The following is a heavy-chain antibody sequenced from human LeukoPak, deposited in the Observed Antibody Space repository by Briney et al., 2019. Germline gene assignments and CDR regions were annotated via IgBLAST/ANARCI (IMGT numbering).Heavy chain of an antibody. D-gene: IGHD7-27*01. V-gene: IGHV4-39*07. CDR3: ARDGPTERLGMGGYY. J-gene: IGHJ4*02. Sequence: SESLSLTCTVSGGSISSSSYYWGWIRQPPGKGLEWIGSIYYSGSTYYNPSLKSRVTISVDRSKNQLSLKLSSVTAADTAVYYCARDGPTERLGMGGYYWGQGTLVTVSS. CDR2: IYYSGST. CDR1: GGSISSSSYY.